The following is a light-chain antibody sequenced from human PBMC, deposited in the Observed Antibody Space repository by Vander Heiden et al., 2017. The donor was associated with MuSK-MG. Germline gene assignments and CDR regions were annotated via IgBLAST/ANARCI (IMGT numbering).Light chain of an antibody. Sequence: DIQMTQSPSTLSASVGDRVTITCRASQSISSWLAWYQQKPGKAPNLLIYKASRLESGVPSRFSGSGSGTEFTLTISSLQPDDFATYYCLQDNSYWTFGQGTKVEIK. CDR2: KAS. CDR3: LQDNSYWT. J-gene: IGKJ1*01. V-gene: IGKV1-5*03. CDR1: QSISSW.